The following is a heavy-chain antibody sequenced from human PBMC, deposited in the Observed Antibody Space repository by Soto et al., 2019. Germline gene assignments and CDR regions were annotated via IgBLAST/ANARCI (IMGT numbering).Heavy chain of an antibody. Sequence: SETLSLTCTVSGDSVTSDSYFWSWIRQPPGKGLEWIGYIYYSGSTYYNPSLKSRVTISIDTSKNQFSLKLSSVTAADTAVYYCAREPAGSGYYSLPYYYGMDVWGQGTTVTVSS. D-gene: IGHD3-3*01. V-gene: IGHV4-30-4*01. CDR1: GDSVTSDSYF. CDR3: AREPAGSGYYSLPYYYGMDV. CDR2: IYYSGST. J-gene: IGHJ6*02.